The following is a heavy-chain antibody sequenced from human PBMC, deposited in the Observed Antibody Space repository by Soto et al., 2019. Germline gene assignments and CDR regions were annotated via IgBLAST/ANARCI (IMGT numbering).Heavy chain of an antibody. V-gene: IGHV4-39*01. J-gene: IGHJ1*01. Sequence: SQTLCLTCIISGAYVSDSLSHWGWIRQPPGKRPEWIGNIYFSGITSYNPSLKRRVTISVDTSKNQFSLDLSSVTAADTAMYYRERQPYGAYRYLFNHWGQGTPVTVSS. CDR3: ERQPYGAYRYLFNH. CDR2: IYFSGIT. CDR1: GAYVSDSLSH. D-gene: IGHD5-18*01.